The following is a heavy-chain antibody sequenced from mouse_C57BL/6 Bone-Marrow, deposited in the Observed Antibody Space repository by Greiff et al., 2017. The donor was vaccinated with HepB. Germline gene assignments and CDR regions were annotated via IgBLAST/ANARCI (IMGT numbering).Heavy chain of an antibody. V-gene: IGHV1-61*01. CDR3: ARGGGSPFAY. J-gene: IGHJ3*01. Sequence: VQLQQPGAELVRPGSSVKLSCKASGYTFTSYWMDWVKQRPGQGLEWIGNIYPSDSETHYNQKFKDKATLTVDKSSSTAYMQLSSLTSEDSAVYYCARGGGSPFAYWGQGTLVTVSA. CDR1: GYTFTSYW. CDR2: IYPSDSET.